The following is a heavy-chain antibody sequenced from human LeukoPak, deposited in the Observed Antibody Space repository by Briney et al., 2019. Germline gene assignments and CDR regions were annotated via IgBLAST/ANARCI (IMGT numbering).Heavy chain of an antibody. J-gene: IGHJ4*02. V-gene: IGHV4-4*07. Sequence: SETLSLTCTVSGDSITSYFWNWVRQPAGKGLEWIGRISTTVSTDYNPSLEGRITLSVDTSRNQVSLRLTSVTAADTALYYCARGGDAFYHWGRGTLVTVSS. D-gene: IGHD3-10*01. CDR3: ARGGDAFYH. CDR2: ISTTVST. CDR1: GDSITSYF.